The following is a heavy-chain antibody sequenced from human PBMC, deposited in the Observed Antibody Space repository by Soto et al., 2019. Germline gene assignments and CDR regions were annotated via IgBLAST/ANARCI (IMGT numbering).Heavy chain of an antibody. J-gene: IGHJ4*02. V-gene: IGHV1-69*08. CDR1: GGTFSSYT. CDR2: IIPILGIA. D-gene: IGHD1-26*01. CDR3: AREGLVGATPPDY. Sequence: QVQLVQSGAEVKKPGSSVKVSCKASGGTFSSYTISWVRQAPGQGLEWMGRIIPILGIANYAQKFQGRVTITADKSTSTAYMELSSLRSEDTAVYYCAREGLVGATPPDYWGQGTLVTVSS.